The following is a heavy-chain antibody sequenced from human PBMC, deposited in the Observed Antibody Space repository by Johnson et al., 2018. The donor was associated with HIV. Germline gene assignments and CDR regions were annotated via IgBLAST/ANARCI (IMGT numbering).Heavy chain of an antibody. J-gene: IGHJ3*02. D-gene: IGHD3-16*01. CDR3: AKTGGGAALDS. Sequence: QVQLVESGGGVVQPGRSLRLSCAASGFTFSSYAMHWVRQAPGEGLEWVAVISYDGTNKYYADPVKGRFTISRDTSKKMLYLQMNSLRVDDTAVYYCAKTGGGAALDSWGQGTMVTVSS. CDR1: GFTFSSYA. V-gene: IGHV3-30-3*02. CDR2: ISYDGTNK.